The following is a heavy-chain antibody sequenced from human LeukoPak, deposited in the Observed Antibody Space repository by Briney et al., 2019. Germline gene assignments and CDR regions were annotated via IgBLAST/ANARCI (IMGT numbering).Heavy chain of an antibody. J-gene: IGHJ3*02. CDR3: ARPDSWELNAFDI. CDR1: GGSISSGDYY. V-gene: IGHV4-30-4*01. CDR2: IYYSGST. Sequence: SQTLSLTCTVSGGSISSGDYYWSWIRQPPGKGLEWIGYIYYSGSTYYNPSLKSRVTISVDTSKNQFSLKLSSVTAADTAVYYCARPDSWELNAFDIWGQGTMVTVSS. D-gene: IGHD1-26*01.